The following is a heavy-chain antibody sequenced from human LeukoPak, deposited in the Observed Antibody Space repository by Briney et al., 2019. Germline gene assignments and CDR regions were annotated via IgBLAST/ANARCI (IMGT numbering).Heavy chain of an antibody. V-gene: IGHV4-59*01. Sequence: SETLSLTCTVSGGSFSNYYWNWIRQVPGKGLEWIGFIYYSERATYNPSLKSRVTISINTSKNQFSLKLTSVTTADTAVYYCARGDLALSGTREYYYYYGMDVWGQGTTVTVSS. CDR3: ARGDLALSGTREYYYYYGMDV. CDR1: GGSFSNYY. J-gene: IGHJ6*02. D-gene: IGHD3-16*01. CDR2: IYYSERA.